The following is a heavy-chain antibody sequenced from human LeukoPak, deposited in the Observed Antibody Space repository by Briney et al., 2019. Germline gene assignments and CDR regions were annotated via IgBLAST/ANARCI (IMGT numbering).Heavy chain of an antibody. D-gene: IGHD3-22*01. J-gene: IGHJ4*02. CDR2: IYTSGST. Sequence: SETLSLTCTVSGGSISSYYWSWIRQPAGKGLEWIGRIYTSGSTNYNPSLKSRVTMSVDTSKNQFSLKLSSVTAADTAVYYCARDDPHYYDSSGYPHYWGQGTLVTVPS. CDR1: GGSISSYY. V-gene: IGHV4-4*07. CDR3: ARDDPHYYDSSGYPHY.